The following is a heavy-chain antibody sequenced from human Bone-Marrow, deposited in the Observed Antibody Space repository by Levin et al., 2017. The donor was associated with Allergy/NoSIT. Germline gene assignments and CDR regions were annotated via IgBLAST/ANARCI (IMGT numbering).Heavy chain of an antibody. D-gene: IGHD3-22*01. CDR3: AKDYRRLGTMIVVVTLDL. Sequence: GGSLRLSCAASGFSFGDYAMHWVRQAPGKGLEWVSGISWNSGTTVYADSVKGRFTISRDNAKKSLFLQMNSLRTEDTAFYCCAKDYRRLGTMIVVVTLDLWGQGTLVTASS. V-gene: IGHV3-9*01. CDR2: ISWNSGTT. CDR1: GFSFGDYA. J-gene: IGHJ5*02.